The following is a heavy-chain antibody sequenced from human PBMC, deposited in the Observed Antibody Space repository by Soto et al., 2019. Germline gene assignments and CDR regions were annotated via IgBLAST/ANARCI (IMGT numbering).Heavy chain of an antibody. V-gene: IGHV4-61*01. CDR3: ARVARKIMSGYEVSWFDP. J-gene: IGHJ5*02. D-gene: IGHD5-12*01. CDR1: GDSVSSGSN. CDR2: IYYSGNT. Sequence: SETLSLTCTMSGDSVSSGSNWSWIRQPPGKGLEWIGYIYYSGNTIYNPSLESRVTISVHTSKSQLSLKLSSVTAADTAVYYCARVARKIMSGYEVSWFDPWGQGTLVTVSS.